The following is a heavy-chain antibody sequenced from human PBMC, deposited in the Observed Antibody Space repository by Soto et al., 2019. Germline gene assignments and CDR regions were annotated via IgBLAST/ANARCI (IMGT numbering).Heavy chain of an antibody. CDR3: ARHPGWTSPPEKENYYYYGMDV. J-gene: IGHJ6*02. Sequence: EVQLVQSGAEVKKPGESLKISCKGSGYSFTSYWIGWVRQMPGKGLEWMGIIYPGDSDTRYSPSFQGQVTISADKSISTAYLQWSSLKASDTAMYYCARHPGWTSPPEKENYYYYGMDVWGQGTTVTVSS. V-gene: IGHV5-51*01. CDR1: GYSFTSYW. D-gene: IGHD3-3*01. CDR2: IYPGDSDT.